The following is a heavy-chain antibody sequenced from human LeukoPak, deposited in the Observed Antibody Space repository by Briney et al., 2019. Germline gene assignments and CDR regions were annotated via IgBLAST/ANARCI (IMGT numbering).Heavy chain of an antibody. CDR3: TRDTGCPGGTCYSFYDY. CDR2: IKQDGTEK. V-gene: IGHV3-7*01. Sequence: QPGGSLRLSCAASGFTFSNYWMTWVRQAPGKGLEWVANIKQDGTEKYYVDSVKGRFTISRDNAENSLYLQMNSLRAEDTAVYYCTRDTGCPGGTCYSFYDYWGQGTLVTVFS. CDR1: GFTFSNYW. D-gene: IGHD2-15*01. J-gene: IGHJ4*02.